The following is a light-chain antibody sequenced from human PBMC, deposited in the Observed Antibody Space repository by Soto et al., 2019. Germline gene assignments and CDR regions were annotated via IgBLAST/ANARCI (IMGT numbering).Light chain of an antibody. J-gene: IGLJ2*01. CDR3: QSYDTSLLI. Sequence: NFMLTQPHSVSESPGKTVTISCTRSSGSIASSYVQSYQLRPGSSPTTVIYEDDQRTAGVPARFSGSVDTSSNSASLTISGLQTEDEADYFCQSYDTSLLIFGGGTKLT. CDR1: SGSIASSY. CDR2: EDD. V-gene: IGLV6-57*01.